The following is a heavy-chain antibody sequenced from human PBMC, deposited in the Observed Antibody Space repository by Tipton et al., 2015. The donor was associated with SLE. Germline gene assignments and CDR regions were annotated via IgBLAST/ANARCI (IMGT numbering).Heavy chain of an antibody. D-gene: IGHD2-21*01. CDR1: GYSFTGFY. CDR3: ARSPYSTVVGVSKVIAFDV. Sequence: QLVQSGPEVKKPGASVRVSCEASGYSFTGFYMHWVRQAPGQGLEWMGRINPNSGGTNYAQKFQGRVTMTRDTSISTAYMELNGLRSDDTAVYYCARSPYSTVVGVSKVIAFDVWGRGTRVIVSS. J-gene: IGHJ3*01. V-gene: IGHV1-2*06. CDR2: INPNSGGT.